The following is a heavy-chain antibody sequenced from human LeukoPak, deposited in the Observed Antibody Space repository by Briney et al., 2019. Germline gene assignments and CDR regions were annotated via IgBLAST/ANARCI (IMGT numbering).Heavy chain of an antibody. J-gene: IGHJ4*02. V-gene: IGHV4-30-4*08. CDR3: ARGAPPQN. Sequence: SETLSLTCSVSRDSISSRDYYWSWIRQPPGKGLEWIGYIYYSGSTSYNPSLKSRVTISVDTSKNQFSLRLSSVTAADTAVYYCARGAPPQNWGQGTLVTVSS. CDR2: IYYSGST. CDR1: RDSISSRDYY.